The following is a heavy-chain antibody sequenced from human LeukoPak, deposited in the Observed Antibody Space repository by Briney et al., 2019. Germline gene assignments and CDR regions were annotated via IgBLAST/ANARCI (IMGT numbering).Heavy chain of an antibody. D-gene: IGHD2-21*02. CDR3: AKVNCGGDCSLFDY. Sequence: PGGSLRLSCAASGFTFSSYGMPSVRQAPGKGLEWVAFIRYDESKTYYADYVKGRFTISRDKSTNTLYLQMNGLRTEDTAVYFCAKVNCGGDCSLFDYWGQGTLVTVSS. J-gene: IGHJ4*02. V-gene: IGHV3-30*02. CDR1: GFTFSSYG. CDR2: IRYDESKT.